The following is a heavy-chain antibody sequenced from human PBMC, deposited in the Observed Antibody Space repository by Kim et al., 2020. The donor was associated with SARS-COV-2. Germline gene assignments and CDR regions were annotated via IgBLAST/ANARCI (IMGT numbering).Heavy chain of an antibody. V-gene: IGHV3-30*01. J-gene: IGHJ4*02. Sequence: DSVKGRFTISRDNSKNTLYLQMNSLRAEDTAVYYCAREGVEMATIPNFDYWGQGTLVTVSS. CDR3: AREGVEMATIPNFDY. D-gene: IGHD5-12*01.